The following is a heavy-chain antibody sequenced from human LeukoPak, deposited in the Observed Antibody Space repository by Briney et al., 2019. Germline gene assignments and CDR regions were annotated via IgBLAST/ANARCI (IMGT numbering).Heavy chain of an antibody. CDR1: GFTFSGYE. V-gene: IGHV3-48*03. Sequence: GGSLRLSCAASGFTFSGYEMNWVRQAPGKGLEWVSCISSSGSTIYYADSVKGRFTISRDNAKNSLYLQMNSLRAEDTAVYYCALWKYGNSPLDFWGQGTRVTVSS. D-gene: IGHD6-6*01. J-gene: IGHJ4*02. CDR3: ALWKYGNSPLDF. CDR2: ISSSGSTI.